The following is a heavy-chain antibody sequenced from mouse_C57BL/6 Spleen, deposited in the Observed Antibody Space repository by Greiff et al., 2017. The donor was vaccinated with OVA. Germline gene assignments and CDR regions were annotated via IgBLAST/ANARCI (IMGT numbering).Heavy chain of an antibody. CDR1: GYTFTSYW. J-gene: IGHJ4*01. Sequence: QVQLKQSGAELVKPGASVKVSCKASGYTFTSYWMHWVKQRPGQGLEWIGMIHPNGGSTNYNEKFKSKATLTVDKSSSTAYMQLSSLTSEDSAVYYCARGTTVVAPYYAMDYWGQGTSVTVSS. CDR2: IHPNGGST. V-gene: IGHV1-64*01. CDR3: ARGTTVVAPYYAMDY. D-gene: IGHD1-1*01.